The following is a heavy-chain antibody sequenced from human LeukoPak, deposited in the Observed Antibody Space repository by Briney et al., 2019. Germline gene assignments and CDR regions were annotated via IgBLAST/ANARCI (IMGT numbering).Heavy chain of an antibody. CDR2: TIPMFGKV. D-gene: IGHD3-10*01. V-gene: IGHV1-69*05. Sequence: APVKVSCKASGGTFSTYAISWVRQAPGQGLEWMGGTIPMFGKVNYAQKFQGRVTITTDRSTSTAYMELSSLRSVDTAVYYCASGLIYGSGMDYWGQGTLVTVSS. CDR3: ASGLIYGSGMDY. CDR1: GGTFSTYA. J-gene: IGHJ4*02.